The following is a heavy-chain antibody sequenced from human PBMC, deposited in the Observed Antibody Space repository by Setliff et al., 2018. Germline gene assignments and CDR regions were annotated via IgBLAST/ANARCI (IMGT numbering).Heavy chain of an antibody. Sequence: SETLSLTCTVSGGSISSYYWTWIRQPAGKGLEWIGHISPSGSTTYNPPVKSRVTISLDTSKNHFSLKLDSVTAADTALYYCARSPSSGAYWNPRPFYSDYWARGTLVTVSS. CDR1: GGSISSYY. V-gene: IGHV4-4*07. J-gene: IGHJ4*02. CDR2: ISPSGST. D-gene: IGHD1-26*01. CDR3: ARSPSSGAYWNPRPFYSDY.